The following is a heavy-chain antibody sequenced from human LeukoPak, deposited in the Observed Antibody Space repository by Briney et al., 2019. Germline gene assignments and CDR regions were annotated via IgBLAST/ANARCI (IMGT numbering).Heavy chain of an antibody. CDR1: GFTFSSYA. J-gene: IGHJ4*02. CDR3: AKAGIQLWLVRVLAIDY. V-gene: IGHV3-23*01. CDR2: ISGSGGST. D-gene: IGHD5-18*01. Sequence: PGGSLRLSCAASGFTFSSYAMSWVRQAPGKGLEWVSAISGSGGSTYYADSVKGRFTISRDNSKNTLYLQMNSLRAEDTAVYYCAKAGIQLWLVRVLAIDYWGQGTLVTVSS.